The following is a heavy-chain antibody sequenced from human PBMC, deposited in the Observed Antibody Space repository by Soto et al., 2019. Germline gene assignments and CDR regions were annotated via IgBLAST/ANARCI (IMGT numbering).Heavy chain of an antibody. CDR2: ISPMFHKA. D-gene: IGHD6-13*01. CDR3: ARAVAVKTAVFVA. Sequence: QLQLVQSGTEVKKPGSSVTVSCKSSGGTFGNYAINWLRQAPGQGLQWMGDISPMFHKANYEQTFQGRVSITAAESTNTCYMELSSLRSEDTALYYCARAVAVKTAVFVAWGQGTLVTVSS. V-gene: IGHV1-69*01. J-gene: IGHJ5*02. CDR1: GGTFGNYA.